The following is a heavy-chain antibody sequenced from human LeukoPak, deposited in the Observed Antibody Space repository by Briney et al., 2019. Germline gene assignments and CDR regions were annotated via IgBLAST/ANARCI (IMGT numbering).Heavy chain of an antibody. Sequence: SETLSLTCTVSGGSVSSGSYYWSWVRQPPGKGREWSGYIYYSGSTNYNPSLKSRATISVDTSKNQFSLKLSSVTAADTAVYYCARESHRYCSGGSCYASGAFDIWGQGTMVTVSS. CDR1: GGSVSSGSYY. CDR2: IYYSGST. CDR3: ARESHRYCSGGSCYASGAFDI. D-gene: IGHD2-15*01. J-gene: IGHJ3*02. V-gene: IGHV4-61*01.